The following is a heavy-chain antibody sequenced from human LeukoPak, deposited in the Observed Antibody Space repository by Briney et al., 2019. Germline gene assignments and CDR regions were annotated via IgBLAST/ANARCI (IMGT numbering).Heavy chain of an antibody. CDR1: GFTVSSNY. V-gene: IGHV3-66*01. J-gene: IGHJ6*02. D-gene: IGHD2-2*01. CDR3: AREQIVVGRGYYGMDV. Sequence: GGSLRLSCAASGFTVSSNYMNWVRQAPGKGLEWVSVMYSGGSTFYGDSVKGRFTISRDNSMNTLYLQMNSLRVDDTAVYYCAREQIVVGRGYYGMDVWGQGTTVTVSS. CDR2: MYSGGST.